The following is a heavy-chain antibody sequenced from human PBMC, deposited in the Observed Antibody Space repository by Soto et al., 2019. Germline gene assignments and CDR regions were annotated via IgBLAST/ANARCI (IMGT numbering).Heavy chain of an antibody. CDR2: IIPIFGTA. D-gene: IGHD4-4*01. CDR1: GGTFSSYA. J-gene: IGHJ6*02. CDR3: ARGGGSNVDYYYGMDV. Sequence: SVKVSCKASGGTFSSYAISWVRQAPGQGLEWMGGIIPIFGTANYAQKFQGRVTITADESTSTAYMELSSLRSEDTAVYYCARGGGSNVDYYYGMDVWGQGTTVTVSS. V-gene: IGHV1-69*13.